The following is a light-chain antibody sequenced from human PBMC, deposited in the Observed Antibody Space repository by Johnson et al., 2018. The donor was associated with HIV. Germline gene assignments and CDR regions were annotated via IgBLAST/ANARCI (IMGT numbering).Light chain of an antibody. V-gene: IGLV1-51*02. CDR1: SSDMGNYA. J-gene: IGLJ1*01. CDR2: ETN. Sequence: QSVLTQPPSVSAAPGQKVTISCSGSSSDMGNYAVSWYQQLPGTAPKLLIYETNKRPSEIPDRFSGSTSGTSATLGITGLQTEDEAEYYCGTWDSSLSAYVFGTGTKVTVL. CDR3: GTWDSSLSAYV.